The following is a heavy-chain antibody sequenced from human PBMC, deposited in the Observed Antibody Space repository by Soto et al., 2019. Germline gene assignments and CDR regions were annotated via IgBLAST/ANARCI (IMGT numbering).Heavy chain of an antibody. CDR2: ISGRNGNT. J-gene: IGHJ6*02. V-gene: IGHV3-23*01. D-gene: IGHD4-17*01. CDR1: GFTFSSYA. Sequence: GGSLRLSCAASGFTFSSYAMSWVRQAPGKGLEWVSSISGRNGNTYYADSVKGRFTISRDNSKNTLYLQMNSLRAEDTAVYYCAKYYGDYSYYYAMDVWGQGTKVTVSS. CDR3: AKYYGDYSYYYAMDV.